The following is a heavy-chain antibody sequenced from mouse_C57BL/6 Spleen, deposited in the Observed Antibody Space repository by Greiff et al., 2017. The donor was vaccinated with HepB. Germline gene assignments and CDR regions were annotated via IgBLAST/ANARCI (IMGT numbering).Heavy chain of an antibody. J-gene: IGHJ3*01. CDR3: ARSYGYDGGFAY. Sequence: QVQLQQSGAELVRPGTSVKVSCKASGYAFTNYLIEWVKQRPGQGLEWIGVINPGSGGTNYNEKFKGKATLTADKSSSTAYMQLSSLTSEDSAVYFCARSYGYDGGFAYWGQGTLVTVSA. CDR1: GYAFTNYL. CDR2: INPGSGGT. V-gene: IGHV1-54*01. D-gene: IGHD2-2*01.